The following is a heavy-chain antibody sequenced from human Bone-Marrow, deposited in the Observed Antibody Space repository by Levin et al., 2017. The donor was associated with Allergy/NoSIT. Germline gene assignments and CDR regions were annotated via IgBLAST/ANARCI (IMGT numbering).Heavy chain of an antibody. D-gene: IGHD2-2*01. V-gene: IGHV1-69*13. CDR3: ARESGSTSYFDF. J-gene: IGHJ4*02. Sequence: ASVKVSCKASGGIFNSYSISWVRQAPGQGLEWMGEVIAVFGTVNYAQNFQDRVTISADESTGTAFLELSGLKSADTAVYFCARESGSTSYFDFWGQGTLVTVPS. CDR2: VIAVFGTV. CDR1: GGIFNSYS.